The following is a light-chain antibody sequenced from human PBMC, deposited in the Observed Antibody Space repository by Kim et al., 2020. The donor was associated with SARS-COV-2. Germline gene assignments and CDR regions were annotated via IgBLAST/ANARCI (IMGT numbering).Light chain of an antibody. CDR3: GAWDGSLSAGV. J-gene: IGLJ2*01. V-gene: IGLV1-51*01. CDR2: DTN. CDR1: TSTIGGNY. Sequence: GQKVTISSSGSTSTIGGNYVSWYQQLPGTAPKLLIYDTNKRPSGIPGRFSGSKAGTSATLVITGLQTGDEADYYCGAWDGSLSAGVFGGGTKVTVL.